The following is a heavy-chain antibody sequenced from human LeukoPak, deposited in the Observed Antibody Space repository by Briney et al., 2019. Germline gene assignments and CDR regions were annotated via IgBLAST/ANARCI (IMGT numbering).Heavy chain of an antibody. CDR1: GFTFSSYW. J-gene: IGHJ4*02. CDR3: AKGTSTGYSSPSDY. CDR2: INSDGSST. Sequence: GGSLRLSCAASGFTFSSYWMHWVRQAPGKGLVWVSRINSDGSSTTYADSVKGRFTISRDNAKNTLYLQMNSLRAEDTAVYYCAKGTSTGYSSPSDYWGQGTLVTVSS. D-gene: IGHD6-13*01. V-gene: IGHV3-74*01.